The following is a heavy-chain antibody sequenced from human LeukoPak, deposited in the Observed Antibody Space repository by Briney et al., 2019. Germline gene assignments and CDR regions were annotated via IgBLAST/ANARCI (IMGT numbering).Heavy chain of an antibody. V-gene: IGHV4-39*07. CDR3: ARSPGEGYYYYYYMDV. J-gene: IGHJ6*03. Sequence: SETLSLTCTVSGGSISSSSYYWGWIRQPPGKGLEWIGSIYYSGSTYYNPSLKSRVTISVDTSKNQFSLKLSSVTAADTAVYYCARSPGEGYYYYYYMDVWGKGTTVTVSS. CDR1: GGSISSSSYY. D-gene: IGHD7-27*01. CDR2: IYYSGST.